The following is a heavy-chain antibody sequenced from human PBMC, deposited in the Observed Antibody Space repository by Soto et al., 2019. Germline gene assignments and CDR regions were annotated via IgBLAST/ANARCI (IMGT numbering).Heavy chain of an antibody. J-gene: IGHJ6*02. V-gene: IGHV1-8*02. D-gene: IGHD1-7*01. CDR3: VRDNRNSNFDYFGMDV. CDR2: VNPSTGEA. Sequence: QVQLVQSGAEVKKPGASVKVSCTPSGYNFKSFDINWLRQASGQGLEWMGWVNPSTGEANYGEKFKGRLTMTRDTTTNPVSMELRRLTSEATAVYYCVRDNRNSNFDYFGMDVWGHGTTVIVS. CDR1: GYNFKSFD.